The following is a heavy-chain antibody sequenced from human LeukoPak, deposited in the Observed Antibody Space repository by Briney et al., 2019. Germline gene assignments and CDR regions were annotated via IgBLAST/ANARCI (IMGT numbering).Heavy chain of an antibody. J-gene: IGHJ4*02. CDR3: ARDLSAKGYYFDY. CDR2: IIPIFGTA. V-gene: IGHV1-69*05. D-gene: IGHD3-16*02. CDR1: GGTFSSYA. Sequence: ASVKVSCKASGGTFSSYAISWVRQAPGQGLEWMGGIIPIFGTANYAQKFQGRVTITTDESTSTAYMELSSLRSEDTAVYYCARDLSAKGYYFDYWGQGTLVTVSS.